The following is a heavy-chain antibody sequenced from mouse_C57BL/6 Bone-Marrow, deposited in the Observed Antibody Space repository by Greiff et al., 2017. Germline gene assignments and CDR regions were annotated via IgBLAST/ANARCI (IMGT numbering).Heavy chain of an antibody. J-gene: IGHJ4*01. CDR2: IDPETGGT. V-gene: IGHV1-15*01. CDR1: GYTFTDYD. Sequence: VQLQQSGAELVRPGASVTLSCKASGYTFTDYDMHWVKQTPVHGLEWLGAIDPETGGTAYNQKFKGKAILTADKSSSTAYMELRSLTSEDSAVYYCTRDYGSSYYAMDYWGQGTSVTVSS. CDR3: TRDYGSSYYAMDY. D-gene: IGHD1-1*01.